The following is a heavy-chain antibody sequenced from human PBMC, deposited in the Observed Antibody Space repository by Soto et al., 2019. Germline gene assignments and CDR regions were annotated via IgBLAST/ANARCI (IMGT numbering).Heavy chain of an antibody. CDR1: GFTFSSYA. V-gene: IGHV3-30-3*01. Sequence: QVQLVESGGGVVQPERSLRLSCAASGFTFSSYAMHWVRQAPGKGLEWVAVISYDGSNKYYADSVKGRFTISRDNSKNTLYLQMNSLRAEDTAVYYCTTIIAVAGEGHYYYGMDVWGQGATVTVSS. CDR2: ISYDGSNK. D-gene: IGHD6-19*01. CDR3: TTIIAVAGEGHYYYGMDV. J-gene: IGHJ6*02.